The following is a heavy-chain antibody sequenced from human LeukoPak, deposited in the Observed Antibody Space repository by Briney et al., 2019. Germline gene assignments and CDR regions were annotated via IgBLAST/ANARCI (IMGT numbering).Heavy chain of an antibody. Sequence: ASVKVSCKASGYTFTGYYMDWVRQAPGQGLGWMGRINPNSGGTNYAQKFQGRVTMTRDTSISTAYMELSRLRSDDAAVYYCAREDNLGSGSSPNDYWGQGTLVTVSS. J-gene: IGHJ4*02. CDR2: INPNSGGT. CDR3: AREDNLGSGSSPNDY. CDR1: GYTFTGYY. D-gene: IGHD6-19*01. V-gene: IGHV1-2*06.